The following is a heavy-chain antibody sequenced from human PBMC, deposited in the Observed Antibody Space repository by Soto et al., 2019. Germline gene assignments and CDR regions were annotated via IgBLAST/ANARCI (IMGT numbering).Heavy chain of an antibody. CDR2: IRWSSVTF. J-gene: IGHJ4*02. Sequence: GGSLRLSCAASGFNFDDYAMHWVRQAPGKGLEWVSGIRWSSVTFDYADSVKGRFTISRDNAKNSLYLQMNSLRAEDTAFYYCAKDHDEDFGYDLDYFDYWGQGT. CDR3: AKDHDEDFGYDLDYFDY. CDR1: GFNFDDYA. V-gene: IGHV3-9*01. D-gene: IGHD5-12*01.